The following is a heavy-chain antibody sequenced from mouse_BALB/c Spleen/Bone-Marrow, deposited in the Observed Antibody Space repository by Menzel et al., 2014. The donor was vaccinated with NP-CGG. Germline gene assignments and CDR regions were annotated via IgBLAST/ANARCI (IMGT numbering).Heavy chain of an antibody. V-gene: IGHV2-9*02. CDR2: IWAGGST. CDR3: ARVTSSAVGAMDY. D-gene: IGHD3-2*02. J-gene: IGHJ4*01. Sequence: VMLVESGPGLVAPSQSLSITCTVSGFSLTNYGFHWVRQPPGKGLEWLGVIWAGGSTNYNSALMSRLSISKDNSKSQVFLKMISLQTDDTAMYYCARVTSSAVGAMDYWGQGTSVTVSS. CDR1: GFSLTNYG.